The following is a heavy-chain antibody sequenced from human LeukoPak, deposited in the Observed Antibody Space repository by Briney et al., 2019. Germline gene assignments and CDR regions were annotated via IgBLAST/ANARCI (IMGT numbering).Heavy chain of an antibody. CDR3: ARVLAYDSSGYYYDYYYYMDV. J-gene: IGHJ6*03. Sequence: PSGTLSLTCTVSGGSISSYYWSWIRQPPGKGLEGIGYIYTSGSTNYNPSLKSRVTISVDTSKNQFSLKLSSVTAADTAVYYCARVLAYDSSGYYYDYYYYMDVWGKGTTVTVSS. V-gene: IGHV4-4*09. D-gene: IGHD3-22*01. CDR2: IYTSGST. CDR1: GGSISSYY.